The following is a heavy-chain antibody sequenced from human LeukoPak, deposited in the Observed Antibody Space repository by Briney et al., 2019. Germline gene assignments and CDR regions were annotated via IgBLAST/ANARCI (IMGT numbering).Heavy chain of an antibody. Sequence: SETLSLTCAVYGGSFSGYYWSWIRQPPGKGLEWIGEINHSGSTNYNPSLKSRVTISVDTSKNQFSLKLSSVTAADTAVYYCAREGKGRVVNDAFDIWGQGTMVTVSS. CDR2: INHSGST. CDR3: AREGKGRVVNDAFDI. D-gene: IGHD3-22*01. CDR1: GGSFSGYY. V-gene: IGHV4-34*01. J-gene: IGHJ3*02.